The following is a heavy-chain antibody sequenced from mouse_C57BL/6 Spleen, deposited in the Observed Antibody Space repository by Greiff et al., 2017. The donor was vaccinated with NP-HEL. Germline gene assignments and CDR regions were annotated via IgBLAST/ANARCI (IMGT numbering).Heavy chain of an antibody. D-gene: IGHD2-4*01. CDR1: GYSFTGYY. J-gene: IGHJ3*01. CDR2: INPSTGGT. Sequence: VQLKQSGPELVKPGASVKISCKASGYSFTGYYMNWVKQSPEKSLEWIGEINPSTGGTTYNQKFKAKATLTVDKSSSTAYMQLKSLTSEDSAVYYCARLGYDYDGAWFAYWGQGTLVTVSA. V-gene: IGHV1-42*01. CDR3: ARLGYDYDGAWFAY.